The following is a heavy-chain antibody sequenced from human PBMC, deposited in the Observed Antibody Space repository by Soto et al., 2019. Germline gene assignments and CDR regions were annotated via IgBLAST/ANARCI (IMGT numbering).Heavy chain of an antibody. V-gene: IGHV3-23*01. CDR2: ISGSGGRT. J-gene: IGHJ4*01. CDR3: AKEQIRVLDFCSGYRPPLDY. Sequence: EVQLLESGGGLVQPGGSLRLSCAASGFTFSSYAMSWVRQAPGKGLEWVSAISGSGGRTYYADSVKGRFTITRDNYKHKLNLQKNSMRAEDTAVYYCAKEQIRVLDFCSGYRPPLDYWGQGTLVTVPS. CDR1: GFTFSSYA. D-gene: IGHD3-3*01.